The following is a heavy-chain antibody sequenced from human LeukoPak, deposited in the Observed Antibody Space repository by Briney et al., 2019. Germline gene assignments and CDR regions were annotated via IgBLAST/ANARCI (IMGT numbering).Heavy chain of an antibody. CDR1: GFSFSSYG. CDR2: ISRTSSTI. CDR3: AREPSIAGACDI. Sequence: GGSLRLSRAASGFSFSSYGMNWVRQAPGKGLEWVSYISRTSSTIYYADSVKGRFTISRDNARNSLYLQMNSLRDEDTAVYYCAREPSIAGACDIWGQGTMVTVSS. V-gene: IGHV3-48*02. J-gene: IGHJ3*02.